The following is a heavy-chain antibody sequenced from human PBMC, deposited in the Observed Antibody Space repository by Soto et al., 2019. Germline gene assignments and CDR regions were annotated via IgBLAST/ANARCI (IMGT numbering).Heavy chain of an antibody. Sequence: GASVKVSCKASGGTFSSYAISWVRQTPGQGLEWMGGIIPIFGTANYAQKFQGRVTITADESTSTAYMELSSLRSEDTAVYYCARDLTHHYYDSSGYYYGMDVWGQGTTVTVSS. CDR2: IIPIFGTA. CDR1: GGTFSSYA. J-gene: IGHJ6*02. CDR3: ARDLTHHYYDSSGYYYGMDV. D-gene: IGHD3-22*01. V-gene: IGHV1-69*13.